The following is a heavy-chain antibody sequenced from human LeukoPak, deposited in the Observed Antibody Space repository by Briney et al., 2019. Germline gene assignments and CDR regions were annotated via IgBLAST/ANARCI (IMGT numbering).Heavy chain of an antibody. J-gene: IGHJ6*04. CDR1: GFTFSSYA. CDR2: ISGSGSST. Sequence: QTGGSLRLSCAASGFTFSSYAMSWVRQAPGKGLDWVSAISGSGSSTYYADSVKGRFTISRDNAKNSLYLQMNSLRAEDTAVYYCARDYLRSRLRATMDVWGKGTTVTISS. D-gene: IGHD5-12*01. CDR3: ARDYLRSRLRATMDV. V-gene: IGHV3-23*01.